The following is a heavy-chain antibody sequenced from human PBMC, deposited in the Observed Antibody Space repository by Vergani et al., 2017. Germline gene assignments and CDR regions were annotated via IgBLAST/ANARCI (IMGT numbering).Heavy chain of an antibody. J-gene: IGHJ4*02. CDR1: GGSISSYY. CDR3: ARLGGLWSGYSIDY. Sequence: QVQLQESGPGLVKPSETLSLTCTVSGGSISSYYWSWIRQPPGKGLEWIGYIYYSGSTNYNPSLKSRVTISVDTSKNQFSLKLSSVTAADTAVYYCARLGGLWSGYSIDYWGQGTLVTVSS. CDR2: IYYSGST. V-gene: IGHV4-59*01. D-gene: IGHD3-3*01.